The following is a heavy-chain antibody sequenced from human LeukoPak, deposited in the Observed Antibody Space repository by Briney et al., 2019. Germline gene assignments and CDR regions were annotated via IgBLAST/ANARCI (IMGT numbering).Heavy chain of an antibody. J-gene: IGHJ3*02. CDR2: IWYDGSNK. CDR3: ARGLRLFWSGYFGPEGAFDI. Sequence: GGSLRLSCAASGFTFSSYAMHWVRQAPGKGLEWVAVIWYDGSNKYYADSVKGRFTISRDNSKNTLYLQMNSLRAEDTAVYHCARGLRLFWSGYFGPEGAFDIWGQGTMVTVSS. V-gene: IGHV3-33*08. D-gene: IGHD3-3*01. CDR1: GFTFSSYA.